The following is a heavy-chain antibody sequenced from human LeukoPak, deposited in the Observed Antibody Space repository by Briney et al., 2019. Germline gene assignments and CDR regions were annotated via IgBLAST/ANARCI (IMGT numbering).Heavy chain of an antibody. D-gene: IGHD1-1*01. Sequence: GGSLRLSCAASGFTVSSNYMSWVRQAPGKGLEWVSVIYSGGSTYYADSVKGRFTISRDNSKNTLYPQMNSLRAEDTAVYYCARALELDYYYYGMDVWGQGTTVTVSS. CDR2: IYSGGST. V-gene: IGHV3-53*01. J-gene: IGHJ6*02. CDR3: ARALELDYYYYGMDV. CDR1: GFTVSSNY.